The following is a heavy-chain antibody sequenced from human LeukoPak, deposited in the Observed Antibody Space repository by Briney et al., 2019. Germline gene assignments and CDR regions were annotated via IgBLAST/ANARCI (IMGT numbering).Heavy chain of an antibody. Sequence: KPSETLSLTCTVSGGSISSYYWSWIRQPPGKGLEWIGYVDYSGSTNYNSSLKSRVTISVDTSKNQFSLKLSSVTAADTAVYYCASRTVTLDYWGQGTLVTVSS. CDR3: ASRTVTLDY. J-gene: IGHJ4*02. CDR2: VDYSGST. V-gene: IGHV4-59*08. CDR1: GGSISSYY. D-gene: IGHD4-17*01.